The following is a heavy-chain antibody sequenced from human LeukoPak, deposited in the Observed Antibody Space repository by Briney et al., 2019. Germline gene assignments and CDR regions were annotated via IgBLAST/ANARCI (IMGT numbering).Heavy chain of an antibody. CDR2: ISGGGGTT. J-gene: IGHJ4*02. CDR1: GFTFSSYS. CDR3: AKDREGLSSGYDLEYFDY. V-gene: IGHV3-23*01. Sequence: GGSLRLSCAASGFTFSSYSMNWVRQAPGKGLEWVSAISGGGGTTYYADSVKGRFTISRDNSKNTLFLQMNSLRAEDTAVYYCAKDREGLSSGYDLEYFDYWGQGTLVTVSS. D-gene: IGHD5-12*01.